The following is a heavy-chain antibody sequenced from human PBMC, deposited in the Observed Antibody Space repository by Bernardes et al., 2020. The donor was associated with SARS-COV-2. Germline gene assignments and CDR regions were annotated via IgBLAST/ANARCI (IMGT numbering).Heavy chain of an antibody. CDR3: ARGDDYRGHSFDY. CDR2: IYHSGST. J-gene: IGHJ4*02. Sequence: SETLSLTCTVSGDSISSGAFSWSWIRQPPGKGLEWIGYIYHSGSTFYNPSLKSRVTMSLDRSKNQFSLKLSSVTAADTAVYYCARGDDYRGHSFDYWGQGTLVTVSS. V-gene: IGHV4-30-2*01. CDR1: GDSISSGAFS. D-gene: IGHD4-17*01.